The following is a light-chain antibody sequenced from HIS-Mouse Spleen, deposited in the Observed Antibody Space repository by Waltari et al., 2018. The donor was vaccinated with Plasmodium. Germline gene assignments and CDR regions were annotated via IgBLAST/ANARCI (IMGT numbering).Light chain of an antibody. CDR1: QDISKY. J-gene: IGKJ2*01. CDR2: DAS. Sequence: DTQMTQSPSSLSATVGDRVTITCQASQDISKYLNWYQQKPGKAPKLLIYDASNLETGVPSRFSGSGSGTDFTFTISSLQPEDIATYYCQQYDNLPYTFGQGTKLEIK. CDR3: QQYDNLPYT. V-gene: IGKV1-33*01.